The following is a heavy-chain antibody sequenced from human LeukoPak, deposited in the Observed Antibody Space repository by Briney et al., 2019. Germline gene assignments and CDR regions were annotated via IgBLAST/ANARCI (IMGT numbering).Heavy chain of an antibody. CDR3: ASFLAHRSNDY. CDR1: GVSMSSYY. V-gene: IGHV4-59*01. Sequence: SETLSLTCSVSGVSMSSYYWSWIRQPPGQGLEWMGYVHYTGTTNYNASLKRRVTISLDTSKNQFSLRLSSVTAADTAVYYCASFLAHRSNDYWGQGTLVTVSS. D-gene: IGHD2/OR15-2a*01. J-gene: IGHJ4*02. CDR2: VHYTGTT.